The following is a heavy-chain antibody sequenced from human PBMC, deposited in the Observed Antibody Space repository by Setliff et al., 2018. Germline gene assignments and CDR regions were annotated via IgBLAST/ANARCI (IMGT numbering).Heavy chain of an antibody. CDR3: ARLGYRGDLDY. J-gene: IGHJ4*02. D-gene: IGHD5-12*01. CDR2: IYNSGST. Sequence: PSETLSLTCNVSADSISSSYDYWAWIRQPPGEGPEWIGSIYNSGSTYYNPSLKSRVSISVDTSKNQFSLKLSSVTAADTAVYYCARLGYRGDLDYWGQGTLVTVSS. V-gene: IGHV4-39*01. CDR1: ADSISSSYDY.